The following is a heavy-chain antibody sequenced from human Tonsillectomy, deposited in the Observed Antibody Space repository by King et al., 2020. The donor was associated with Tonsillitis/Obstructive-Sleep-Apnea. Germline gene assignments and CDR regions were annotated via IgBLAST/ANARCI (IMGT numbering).Heavy chain of an antibody. V-gene: IGHV4-59*01. J-gene: IGHJ3*02. D-gene: IGHD2-8*01. CDR2: IYDSGST. CDR3: ARDMVLEAGGDAFDI. CDR1: GGSISSYY. Sequence: QLQVSGPGRVKPSETLSLTCTVSGGSISSYYWSWIRQPPGKGLEWIGSIYDSGSTNYNPSLKSRVTISVETSKNQLSLKLNSVTAADTAVYYCARDMVLEAGGDAFDIWGQGTMVTVSS.